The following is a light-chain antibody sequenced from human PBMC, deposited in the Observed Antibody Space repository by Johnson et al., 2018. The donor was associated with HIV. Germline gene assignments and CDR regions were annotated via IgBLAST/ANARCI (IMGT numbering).Light chain of an antibody. Sequence: QSVLTQPPSVSAAPGQKVTIYCSGSSSNIGNNYVSWYQQLPGTAPKLLIYDNNKRPSGIPDRFSGSKSGTSATLGITGLQTGDEADYYCGTWDSSLSAYVIGTGTKVTVL. CDR1: SSNIGNNY. CDR3: GTWDSSLSAYV. V-gene: IGLV1-51*01. CDR2: DNN. J-gene: IGLJ1*01.